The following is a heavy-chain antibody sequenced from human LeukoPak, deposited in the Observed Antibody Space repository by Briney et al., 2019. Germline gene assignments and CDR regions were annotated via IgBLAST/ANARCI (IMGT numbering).Heavy chain of an antibody. CDR3: ARDSSRVVAAQPPLGY. J-gene: IGHJ1*01. V-gene: IGHV1-2*02. CDR2: INPNSGGT. D-gene: IGHD2-15*01. CDR1: GYTFTGYY. Sequence: ASVKVSYEASGYTFTGYYMHWVRQAPGQGLEWMGWINPNSGGTNYAQKFQGRVTMTRDTSISTAYMELSRLRSDDTAVYYCARDSSRVVAAQPPLGYWGQDTLVTVSS.